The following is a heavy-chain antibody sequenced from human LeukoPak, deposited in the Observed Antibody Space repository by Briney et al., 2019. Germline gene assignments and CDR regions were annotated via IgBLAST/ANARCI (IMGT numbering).Heavy chain of an antibody. CDR2: MYDSGST. D-gene: IGHD1-26*01. CDR3: ARHSGSFYYYYGMGV. Sequence: PSETLSLTCAVSGGSISSGGYSWSWIRQPPGKGLEWIGYMYDSGSTNYNPSFKSRVTISVDTSKNQFSLKLSSVTAADTAVYYCARHSGSFYYYYGMGVWGQGTTVTVSS. V-gene: IGHV4-61*08. J-gene: IGHJ6*02. CDR1: GGSISSGGYS.